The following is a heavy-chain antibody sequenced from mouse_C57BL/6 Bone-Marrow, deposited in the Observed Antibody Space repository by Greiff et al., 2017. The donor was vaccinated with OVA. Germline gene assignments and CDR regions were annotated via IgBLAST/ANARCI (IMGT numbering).Heavy chain of an antibody. CDR1: GFTFSSYA. Sequence: EVQGVESGGGLVKPGGSLKLSCAASGFTFSSYAMSWVRQTPEKRLEWVATISDGGSYTYYPDNVKGRFTITRDNAKNNLYLHMSHLKSEDTAMYYCARAVDYYGSSYGSMDYWGQGTSVTVSS. CDR2: ISDGGSYT. CDR3: ARAVDYYGSSYGSMDY. J-gene: IGHJ4*01. V-gene: IGHV5-4*01. D-gene: IGHD1-1*01.